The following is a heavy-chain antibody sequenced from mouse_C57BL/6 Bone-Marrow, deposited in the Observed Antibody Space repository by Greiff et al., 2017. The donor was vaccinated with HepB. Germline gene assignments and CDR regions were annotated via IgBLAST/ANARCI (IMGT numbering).Heavy chain of an antibody. J-gene: IGHJ1*03. CDR3: ARGKITTVVAKDWYFDV. CDR1: GYTFTSYW. V-gene: IGHV1-64*01. D-gene: IGHD1-1*01. CDR2: IHPNSGST. Sequence: QVQLQQPGAELVKPGASVKLSCKASGYTFTSYWMHWVKQRPGQGLEWIGMIHPNSGSTNYNEKFKSKATLTVDKSSSTAYMQLSSLTSEDSAVYYGARGKITTVVAKDWYFDVWGTGTTVTVSS.